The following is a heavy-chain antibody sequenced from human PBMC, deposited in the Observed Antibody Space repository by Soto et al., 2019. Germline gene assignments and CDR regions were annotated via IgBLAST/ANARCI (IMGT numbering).Heavy chain of an antibody. CDR2: IYPGDSDT. D-gene: IGHD6-13*01. V-gene: IGHV5-51*01. CDR1: GYSLTSYW. CDR3: ATLAAAGPNYYYYGMDV. Sequence: GESLKISCKGSGYSLTSYWIGWVRQMPGKGLEWMGIIYPGDSDTRYSPSFQGQVTISADKSISTAYLQWSSLKASDTAMYYCATLAAAGPNYYYYGMDVWGQGTTVTVSS. J-gene: IGHJ6*02.